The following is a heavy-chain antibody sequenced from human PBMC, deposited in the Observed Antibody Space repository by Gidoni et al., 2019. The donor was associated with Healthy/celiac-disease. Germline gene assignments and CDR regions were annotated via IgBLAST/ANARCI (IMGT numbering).Heavy chain of an antibody. J-gene: IGHJ4*02. D-gene: IGHD5-12*01. Sequence: EVQLVESGGGLVKPGGSLRLSCAASGFTFSSYSMTWVRRAPGKGLELVSSISSSSSYIYYADSVKGRFTISRDNAKNSLYLQMNSLRAEDTAVYYCAREGVATGFDYWGQGTLVTVSS. CDR2: ISSSSSYI. V-gene: IGHV3-21*01. CDR1: GFTFSSYS. CDR3: AREGVATGFDY.